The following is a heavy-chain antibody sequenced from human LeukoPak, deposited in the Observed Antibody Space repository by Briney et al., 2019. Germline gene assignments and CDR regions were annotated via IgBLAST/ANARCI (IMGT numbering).Heavy chain of an antibody. D-gene: IGHD3-16*01. J-gene: IGHJ3*02. Sequence: SETLSLTCTVSGGSISSSGYYWGWIRQPPGKGLEWIASIYSSGSTYYNPSLKSRVTISVDTSKNQFSLKLSSVTAADTAVYYCASVAGGEVSGAFDIWGQGTMVTVSS. CDR1: GGSISSSGYY. V-gene: IGHV4-39*01. CDR3: ASVAGGEVSGAFDI. CDR2: IYSSGST.